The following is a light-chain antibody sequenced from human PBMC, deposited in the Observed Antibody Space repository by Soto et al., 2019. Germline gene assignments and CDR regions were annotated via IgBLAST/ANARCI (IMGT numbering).Light chain of an antibody. CDR3: KVWDTSSDHVV. CDR2: DVS. V-gene: IGLV3-21*02. J-gene: IGLJ3*02. Sequence: SYELTQPPSVSVAPGQTARITCGGNNIGGKSVHWYQQKPGQAPVLVVNDVSDRPSGIPERFSGSKSGNTATLTISRVEAGDDADYYCKVWDTSSDHVVFGGGTKVTV. CDR1: NIGGKS.